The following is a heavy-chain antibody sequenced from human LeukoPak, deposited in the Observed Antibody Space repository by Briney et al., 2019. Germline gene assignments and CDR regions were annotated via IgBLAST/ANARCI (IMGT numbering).Heavy chain of an antibody. CDR3: ARGMGSGTYRRFDF. D-gene: IGHD3-10*01. J-gene: IGHJ4*02. V-gene: IGHV1-2*02. CDR1: GYTFTSYG. CDR2: ITPYTGAT. Sequence: ASVKVSCKASGYTFTSYGISWVRQAPGQGLEWMAWITPYTGATNYAQQFQGRVTMTRDTSISTAYMELNNLISDDTAVYYCARGMGSGTYRRFDFWGQGTLVTVSS.